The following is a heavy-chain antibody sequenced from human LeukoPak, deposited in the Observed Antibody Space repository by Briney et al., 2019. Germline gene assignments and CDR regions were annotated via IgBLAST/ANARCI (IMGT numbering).Heavy chain of an antibody. CDR1: GGSISSYY. D-gene: IGHD5-18*01. CDR3: ARDLAWGAMVYLGDY. CDR2: IYTSGST. Sequence: SETLSLTCTVSGGSISSYYLSWIRQPAGKGLEWIGRIYTSGSTNYNPSLKSRVTMSVDTSKNQFSLKLSSVTAADTAVYYCARDLAWGAMVYLGDYWGQGTLVTVSS. J-gene: IGHJ4*02. V-gene: IGHV4-4*07.